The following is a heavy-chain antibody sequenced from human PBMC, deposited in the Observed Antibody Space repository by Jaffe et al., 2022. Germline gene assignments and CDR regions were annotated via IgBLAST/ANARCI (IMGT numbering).Heavy chain of an antibody. J-gene: IGHJ4*02. CDR1: GGSFSGYY. CDR3: ARGVTIFGVGTLHRYYFDY. Sequence: QVQLQQWGAGLLKPSETLSLTCAVYGGSFSGYYWSWIRQPPGKGLEWIGEINHSGSTNYNPSLKSRVTISVDTSKNQFSLKLSSVTAADTAVYYCARGVTIFGVGTLHRYYFDYWGQGTLVTVSS. CDR2: INHSGST. D-gene: IGHD3-3*01. V-gene: IGHV4-34*01.